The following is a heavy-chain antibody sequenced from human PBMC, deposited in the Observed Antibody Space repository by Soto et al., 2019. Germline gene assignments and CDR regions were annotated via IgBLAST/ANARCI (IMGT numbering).Heavy chain of an antibody. V-gene: IGHV1-58*01. Sequence: SVKVSCKASGFTFTSSAVQWVRQARGQRLEWIGWIVVGSGNTNYAQKFQERVTITRDMSASTAYMELSSLRSEDTAVYYCAAPNRYNWNLAYYYYGMDVWGQGTTVTVSS. CDR2: IVVGSGNT. D-gene: IGHD1-20*01. CDR3: AAPNRYNWNLAYYYYGMDV. CDR1: GFTFTSSA. J-gene: IGHJ6*02.